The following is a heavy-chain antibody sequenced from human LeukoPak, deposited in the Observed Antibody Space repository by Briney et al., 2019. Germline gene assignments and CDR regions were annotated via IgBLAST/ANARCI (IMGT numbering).Heavy chain of an antibody. J-gene: IGHJ6*03. V-gene: IGHV1-46*01. CDR3: ARGGDPGYCSSTSCYEKYYYYYYYMDV. Sequence: ASVKVSCKASGYTFTSYYMHWVRQAPGQGLEWMGIINPSGGSTSYAQKFQGRVTMTRDMSTSTAYMELSRLRSDDTAVYYCARGGDPGYCSSTSCYEKYYYYYYYMDVWGKGTTVTVSS. CDR2: INPSGGST. CDR1: GYTFTSYY. D-gene: IGHD2-2*01.